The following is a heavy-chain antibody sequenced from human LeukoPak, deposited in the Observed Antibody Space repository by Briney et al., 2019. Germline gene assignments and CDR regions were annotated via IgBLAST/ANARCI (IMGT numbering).Heavy chain of an antibody. CDR1: GFTFSSYE. CDR2: ISGSGGST. J-gene: IGHJ6*03. V-gene: IGHV3-23*01. CDR3: AMGLVKYYDSSGYYGPSFYMDV. Sequence: PGGSLRLSCAASGFTFSSYEMNWVRQAPGKGLEWVSVISGSGGSTYYADSVKGWFTISRDNSKNTLYLQMNSLRSEDTAVYYCAMGLVKYYDSSGYYGPSFYMDVWGKGTTVTVSS. D-gene: IGHD3-22*01.